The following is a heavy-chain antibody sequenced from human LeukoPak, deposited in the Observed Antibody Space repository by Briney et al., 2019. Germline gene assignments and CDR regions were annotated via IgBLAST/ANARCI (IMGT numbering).Heavy chain of an antibody. V-gene: IGHV3-30-3*01. Sequence: GGSLRLSCAASGFTFSKHAMHWVRQAPGKGLEWVAVISYDGSNKYYADSVKGQFTISRDNSKNTLYLQMNSLRAEDTAVYYCARAGSGSYKWGQGTLVTVSS. CDR3: ARAGSGSYK. D-gene: IGHD1-26*01. J-gene: IGHJ4*02. CDR2: ISYDGSNK. CDR1: GFTFSKHA.